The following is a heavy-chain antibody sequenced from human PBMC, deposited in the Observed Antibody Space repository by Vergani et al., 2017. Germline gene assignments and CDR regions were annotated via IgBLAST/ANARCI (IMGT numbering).Heavy chain of an antibody. CDR3: TKAEQYDSDNFHES. V-gene: IGHV3-30*02. CDR1: GFTFSIYG. D-gene: IGHD1/OR15-1a*01. J-gene: IGHJ1*01. CDR2: IRYDGSKK. Sequence: QVQLVESGGGVVQPGASLRLSCTVSGFTFSIYGMHWVRQAPGKGLEWVAFIRYDGSKKFYGDSVKGRFSLSRDDSQKTVFLQKNNLRVEDSGLYYCTKAEQYDSDNFHESWGQGAQVAVSS.